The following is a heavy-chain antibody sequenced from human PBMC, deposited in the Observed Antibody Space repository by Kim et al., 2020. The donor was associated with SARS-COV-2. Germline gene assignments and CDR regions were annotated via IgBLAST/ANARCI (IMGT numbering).Heavy chain of an antibody. V-gene: IGHV4-34*01. Sequence: SRFTISVDTSKNQFSLKLSSVTAADTAVYYCARGPGSPENIAVAGTLDYWGQGTLVTVSS. D-gene: IGHD6-19*01. J-gene: IGHJ4*02. CDR3: ARGPGSPENIAVAGTLDY.